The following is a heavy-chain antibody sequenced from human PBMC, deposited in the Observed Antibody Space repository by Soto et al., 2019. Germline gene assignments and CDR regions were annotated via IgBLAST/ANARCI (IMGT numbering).Heavy chain of an antibody. Sequence: PSETLSLTCAVSGVSISSGGYSWSWIRQPPGKGLEWIGYIYHSGSTYYNPSLKSRVTISVDTSKNQFSLRLISVTAADTALYYCARRYGWLYFDYWGQGSLVTVSS. CDR1: GVSISSGGYS. CDR3: ARRYGWLYFDY. V-gene: IGHV4-30-2*03. D-gene: IGHD6-19*01. J-gene: IGHJ4*02. CDR2: IYHSGST.